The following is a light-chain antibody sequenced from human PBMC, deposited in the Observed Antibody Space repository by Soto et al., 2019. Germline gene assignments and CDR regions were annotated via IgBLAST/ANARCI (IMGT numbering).Light chain of an antibody. CDR3: QQYNIWWA. Sequence: EIVMTQSPATLSVSPGERATLSFRASQSVSSNLAWYQQKPGQAPRLLIYDASTRATGIPARFSGSGSGTEFTLTISSLQSEDFAVYYCQQYNIWWAFGQGTKVDIK. CDR2: DAS. V-gene: IGKV3-15*01. J-gene: IGKJ1*01. CDR1: QSVSSN.